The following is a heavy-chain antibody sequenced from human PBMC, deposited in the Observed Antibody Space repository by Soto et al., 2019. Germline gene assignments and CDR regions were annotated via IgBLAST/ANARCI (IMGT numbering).Heavy chain of an antibody. V-gene: IGHV1-69*12. CDR3: AREVGGITGFQDWFDP. CDR1: GGTFSSYA. J-gene: IGHJ5*02. D-gene: IGHD1-20*01. Sequence: QVQLVQSGAEVKKPGSSVKVSCKASGGTFSSYAISWVRQAPGQGLEWMGGIIPIFGTANYAQKFQGRVTITAAESRRTAYMELSSLRSEDTAVYYCAREVGGITGFQDWFDPWGQGTLVTVSS. CDR2: IIPIFGTA.